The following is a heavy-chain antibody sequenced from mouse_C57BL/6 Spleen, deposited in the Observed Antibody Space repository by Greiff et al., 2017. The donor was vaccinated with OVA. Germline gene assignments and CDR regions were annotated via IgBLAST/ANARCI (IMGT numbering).Heavy chain of an antibody. D-gene: IGHD1-2*01. CDR1: GFNIKDYY. CDR2: IDPEDGET. J-gene: IGHJ3*01. Sequence: VQLQQSGAELVKPGASVKLSCTASGFNIKDYYMHWVKQRTEQGLEWIGRIDPEDGETKYAQKFQGKATITADTSSNTAYLQLSSLTSEDTAVYDCARTEYGGAWFAYWGQGTLVTVSA. CDR3: ARTEYGGAWFAY. V-gene: IGHV14-2*01.